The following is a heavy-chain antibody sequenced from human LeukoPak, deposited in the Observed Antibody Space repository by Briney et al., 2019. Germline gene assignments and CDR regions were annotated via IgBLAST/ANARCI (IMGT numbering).Heavy chain of an antibody. CDR3: ARDSGRFYIDY. CDR1: GFTFSHYW. CDR2: IKQDGSEK. Sequence: GGSLRLSCAASGFTFSHYWMTWVRQAPGKGLEWVANIKQDGSEKYYVDSLKGRFTISRDNAKNSLYLRINSLRADDTAIYYCARDSGRFYIDYWGQGTLVTVSS. V-gene: IGHV3-7*03. D-gene: IGHD5-12*01. J-gene: IGHJ4*02.